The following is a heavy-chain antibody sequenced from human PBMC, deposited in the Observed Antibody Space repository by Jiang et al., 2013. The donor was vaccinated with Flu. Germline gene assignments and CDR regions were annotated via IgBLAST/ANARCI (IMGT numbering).Heavy chain of an antibody. V-gene: IGHV4-59*02. CDR2: IYYSGST. J-gene: IGHJ4*02. CDR3: ARGGSGWQVGMFDY. CDR1: GGSVSSYY. D-gene: IGHD6-19*01. Sequence: LLKPSETLSLTCTVSGGSVSSYYWSWIRQPPGKGLEWIGYIYYSGSTNYNPSLKSRVTISLDTSKNQFSLKLSSVTAADTAVYYCARGGSGWQVGMFDYWGQGTLVTVSS.